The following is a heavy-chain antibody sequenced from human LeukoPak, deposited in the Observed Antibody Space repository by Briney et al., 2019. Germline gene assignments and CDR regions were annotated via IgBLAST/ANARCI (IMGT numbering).Heavy chain of an antibody. D-gene: IGHD2-8*01. CDR1: GFSFSDSV. CDR2: ISHDVKTT. CDR3: ATDKYCTPTDCLHGRFYFDN. J-gene: IGHJ4*02. V-gene: IGHV3-30*04. Sequence: GGSLRLSCVASGFSFSDSVIHWVRQAPGKGLEWVAVISHDVKTTYYADSAKGRFTISRDNSKNTLSLQVNTLRVGDTAVYYCATDKYCTPTDCLHGRFYFDNWGQGTLVTVSS.